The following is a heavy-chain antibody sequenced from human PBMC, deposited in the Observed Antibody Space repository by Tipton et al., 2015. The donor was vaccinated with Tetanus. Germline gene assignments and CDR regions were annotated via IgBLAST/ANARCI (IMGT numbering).Heavy chain of an antibody. V-gene: IGHV3-53*01. CDR3: VRDGGSSGWLAY. J-gene: IGHJ4*02. Sequence: QLVQSGGGLIQPGGSLRLSWVASGFIVSSHYMSWVRQAPGKGLEWVSVMYSGGDTYYVDSVKGRFSISRDNAKNTLYLQMNSLRVEDTAVYYCVRDGGSSGWLAYWGQGTLVTVSS. D-gene: IGHD6-19*01. CDR2: MYSGGDT. CDR1: GFIVSSHY.